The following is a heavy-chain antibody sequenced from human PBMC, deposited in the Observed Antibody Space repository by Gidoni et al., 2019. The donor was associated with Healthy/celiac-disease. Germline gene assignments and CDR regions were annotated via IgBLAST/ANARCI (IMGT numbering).Heavy chain of an antibody. CDR3: ARDVRYYDFWSGYFDP. J-gene: IGHJ5*02. D-gene: IGHD3-3*01. CDR2: LSSSSSYI. CDR1: GCTFSSYS. V-gene: IGHV3-21*01. Sequence: EVQLVESGGGLVKPGGSLRLSCAASGCTFSSYSMNWVRQAPGKGLECVSSLSSSSSYISYADSVKGRFTISRDNAKNSLYLQMNSLRAEDTAVYYCARDVRYYDFWSGYFDPWGQGTLVTVSS.